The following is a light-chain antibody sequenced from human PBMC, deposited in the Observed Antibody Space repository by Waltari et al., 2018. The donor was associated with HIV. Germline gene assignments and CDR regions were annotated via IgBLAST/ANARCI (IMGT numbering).Light chain of an antibody. CDR1: SSDVGGYNY. Sequence: QSALTQPHSVSGSPGQSVTISCTGTSSDVGGYNYVSWYQQHPGKAPNLMIYDVSKRPSGVPDRFSGSKSGNPSSLTISGLQAEDEADYYCCSYAGSYTFVVFGGGTKLTVL. J-gene: IGLJ2*01. V-gene: IGLV2-11*01. CDR3: CSYAGSYTFVV. CDR2: DVS.